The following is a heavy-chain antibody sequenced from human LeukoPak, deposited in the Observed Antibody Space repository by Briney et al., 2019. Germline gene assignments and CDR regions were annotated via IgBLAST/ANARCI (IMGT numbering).Heavy chain of an antibody. D-gene: IGHD1-26*01. Sequence: GGSLRLSCAASGFTFSTSDMHWVRQAPGKGLQWVAFIRYDGSNKYYADSVKGRFTISRDNTKNTLYLQMNSLRPEDRAVYYCSPLEVGATADYWGQGTLVTVSS. V-gene: IGHV3-30*02. CDR1: GFTFSTSD. CDR3: SPLEVGATADY. CDR2: IRYDGSNK. J-gene: IGHJ4*02.